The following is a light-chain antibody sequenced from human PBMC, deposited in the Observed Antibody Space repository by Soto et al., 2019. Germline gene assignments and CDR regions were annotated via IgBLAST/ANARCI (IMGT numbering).Light chain of an antibody. V-gene: IGLV2-8*01. J-gene: IGLJ1*01. CDR1: NREVGGYNY. CDR3: SSYAGSNIYV. Sequence: QSVLTQPPSASGSPGQSVTISFTGTNREVGGYNYVSWYQQHPGNAPKLLIYEVSKRPSGVPDRFSGSKSGNTASLTVSGLQAEDEADYYCSSYAGSNIYVFRTGTKVTVL. CDR2: EVS.